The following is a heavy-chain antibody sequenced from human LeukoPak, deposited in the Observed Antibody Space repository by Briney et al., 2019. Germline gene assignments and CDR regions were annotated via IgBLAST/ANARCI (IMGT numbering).Heavy chain of an antibody. V-gene: IGHV4-59*01. CDR1: GGSISSYY. J-gene: IGHJ6*03. Sequence: PSETLSLTCTVSGGSISSYYWSWIRQPPGKGLEWIGYIYYSGSTNYNPSLKSRVTISVDTSKNQFSLKLSSVTAADTAVYYCARSYYGSRPNNYYYYYMGVWGKGTTVTVSS. CDR2: IYYSGST. CDR3: ARSYYGSRPNNYYYYYMGV. D-gene: IGHD3-10*01.